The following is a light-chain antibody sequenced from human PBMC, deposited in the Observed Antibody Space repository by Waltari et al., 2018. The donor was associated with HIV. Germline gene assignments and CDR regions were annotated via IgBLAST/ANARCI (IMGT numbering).Light chain of an antibody. J-gene: IGLJ3*02. V-gene: IGLV1-47*01. Sequence: QSVLTQPPSASGTPGQRVTISCSGSNSNAGSNYVYLYQFLPGTAPKLLSYRNEQRPSGVPERFSGSKSGTSASLAISGLRVEDEGDYFCAVWDDSLSGPGFGGGTKLAVL. CDR3: AVWDDSLSGPG. CDR1: NSNAGSNY. CDR2: RNE.